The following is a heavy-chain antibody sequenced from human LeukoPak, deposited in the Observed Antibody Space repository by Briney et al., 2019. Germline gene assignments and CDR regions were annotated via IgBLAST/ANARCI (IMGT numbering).Heavy chain of an antibody. Sequence: ASVKVSCKASGYTFTVYYVHWVRQAPGQGLEWMGWINPNSGGTNYAQMFQGRVTLTRDTSINTAHMELRRLRSDDTAVYYCVKSAQYSSAWFTGCFDYWGQGAQVTVSS. CDR2: INPNSGGT. CDR1: GYTFTVYY. V-gene: IGHV1-2*02. CDR3: VKSAQYSSAWFTGCFDY. J-gene: IGHJ4*02. D-gene: IGHD4-11*01.